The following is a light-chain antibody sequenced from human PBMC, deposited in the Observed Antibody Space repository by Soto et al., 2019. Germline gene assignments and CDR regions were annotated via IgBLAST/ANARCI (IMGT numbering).Light chain of an antibody. Sequence: QSVLTQAPSASGTPGQRVTISCSGSSSNIGSNTVSWYQQVPGTAPKLLIYSNDQRPSGVPDRFSGSKSGTSASLAIGGLQSEDEADCYCAAWDGSLNGWVFGGGTKLTVL. CDR1: SSNIGSNT. J-gene: IGLJ2*01. CDR3: AAWDGSLNGWV. V-gene: IGLV1-44*01. CDR2: SND.